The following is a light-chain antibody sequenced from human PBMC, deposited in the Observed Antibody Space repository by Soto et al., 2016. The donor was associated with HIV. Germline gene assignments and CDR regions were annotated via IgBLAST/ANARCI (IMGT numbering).Light chain of an antibody. J-gene: IGKJ2*01. V-gene: IGKV2-28*01. CDR3: MRGAH. Sequence: DIVMTQSPLSLPVTPGEPASISCRSSQSLLHRNGYDYLNWYLQKPGQSPQLLIYLGSNRASGVPDRFSGAGSGTDFALKISRVEAEDVGIHYCMRGAHFGQGTKLEIK. CDR2: LGS. CDR1: QSLLHRNGYDY.